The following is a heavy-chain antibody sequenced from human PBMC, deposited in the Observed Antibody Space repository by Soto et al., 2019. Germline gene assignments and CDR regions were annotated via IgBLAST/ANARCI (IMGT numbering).Heavy chain of an antibody. V-gene: IGHV4-39*01. CDR1: GSSINSSGYY. D-gene: IGHD3-3*02. Sequence: SETLSLTCTVSGSSINSSGYYWGWIHQPPGKGLEWIGSMFYGVSTYYNPSLKSRVTVSVDTSKNQFSLNLRSVTAADTAVYYCARLPSRHLVDYWGQGTLVTVSS. J-gene: IGHJ4*02. CDR2: MFYGVST. CDR3: ARLPSRHLVDY.